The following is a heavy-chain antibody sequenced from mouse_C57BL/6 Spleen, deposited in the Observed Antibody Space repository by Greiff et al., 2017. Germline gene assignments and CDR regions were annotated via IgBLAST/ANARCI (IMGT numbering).Heavy chain of an antibody. D-gene: IGHD5-5*01. CDR2: IHPNSGST. CDR1: GYTFTSYW. J-gene: IGHJ4*01. V-gene: IGHV1-64*01. CDR3: ARRTPYTGDAMDY. Sequence: QVQLQQPGAELVKPGASVKLSCKASGYTFTSYWMHWVKQRPGQGLEWIGMIHPNSGSTNYNEKFKSKATLTVDKSSSTAYMQLSSLTSEDSAVYYCARRTPYTGDAMDYWGQGTSVTGSS.